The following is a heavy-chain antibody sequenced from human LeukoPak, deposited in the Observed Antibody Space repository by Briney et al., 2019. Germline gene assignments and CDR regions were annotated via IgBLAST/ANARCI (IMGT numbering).Heavy chain of an antibody. V-gene: IGHV1-69*01. CDR1: GGTFSSYA. J-gene: IGHJ6*03. CDR2: IIAIFGTA. D-gene: IGHD3-16*01. CDR3: ARGEGSNDYVWGSGRYYYYMDV. Sequence: SVKVSCKASGGTFSSYAITWVRQAPGQGLEWMGGIIAIFGTANYAQKFQCRVTITADESTSTAYMELSSLRSEDTAVYYCARGEGSNDYVWGSGRYYYYMDVWGKGTTVTVSS.